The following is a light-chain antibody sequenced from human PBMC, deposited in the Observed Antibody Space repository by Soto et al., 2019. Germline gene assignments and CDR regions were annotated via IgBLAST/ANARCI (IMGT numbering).Light chain of an antibody. Sequence: DIQMTQSQSSLSASVGDRVTITCRASQSISTYLNWYQQKPGRAPNLLIYGASSLQSGVPSRFSGSASGTDFTLTITTLQPGDFATYSFQQSYSSPVTFGQGTKLQIK. CDR3: QQSYSSPVT. V-gene: IGKV1-39*01. J-gene: IGKJ2*01. CDR1: QSISTY. CDR2: GAS.